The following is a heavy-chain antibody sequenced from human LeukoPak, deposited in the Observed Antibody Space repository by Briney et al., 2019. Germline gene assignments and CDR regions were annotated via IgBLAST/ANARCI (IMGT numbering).Heavy chain of an antibody. V-gene: IGHV3-23*01. Sequence: PGGSLRLSCAASGFTFSSYAMSWVRQAPGKGLEWVSAISGSGGSTYYADSVMGRFTISRDNSKNTLYLQMNSLRAEDTAVYYCAKDHSIVVVVAASEYFQHWGQGTLVTVSS. CDR2: ISGSGGST. D-gene: IGHD2-15*01. CDR3: AKDHSIVVVVAASEYFQH. CDR1: GFTFSSYA. J-gene: IGHJ1*01.